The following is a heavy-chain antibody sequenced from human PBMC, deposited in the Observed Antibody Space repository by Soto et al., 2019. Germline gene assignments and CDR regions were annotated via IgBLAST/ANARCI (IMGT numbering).Heavy chain of an antibody. J-gene: IGHJ5*02. CDR3: ARGSTAAAVRGP. CDR1: GGFFSGYY. Sequence: SETLSLTCAVYGGFFSGYYWSWIRQPPGKGLEWIGEINHSGSTNYNPSLKSRVTISVDASKNQFSLKLSSVTAADTAVYYCARGSTAAAVRGPWGQGTLVTVSS. CDR2: INHSGST. D-gene: IGHD6-13*01. V-gene: IGHV4-34*01.